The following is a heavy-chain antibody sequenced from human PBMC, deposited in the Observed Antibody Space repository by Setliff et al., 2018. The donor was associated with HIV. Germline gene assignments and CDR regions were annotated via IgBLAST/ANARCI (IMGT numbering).Heavy chain of an antibody. CDR1: GDSISSGGFY. J-gene: IGHJ4*02. D-gene: IGHD2-15*01. V-gene: IGHV4-31*03. Sequence: SETLSLTCTVSGDSISSGGFYCNWFCQYPEKGLEWIGWIHYSGRTNFNPSLRSRATISFDTSKNQFSLNLTSVTAADTAVYYCARSVPRYCSEISDSLFDFWGQGTRVTVSS. CDR3: ARSVPRYCSEISDSLFDF. CDR2: IHYSGRT.